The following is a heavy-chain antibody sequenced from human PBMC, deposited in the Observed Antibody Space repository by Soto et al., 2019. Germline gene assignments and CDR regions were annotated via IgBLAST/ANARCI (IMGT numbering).Heavy chain of an antibody. Sequence: QITLKESGPTLVKPTQTLTLTCTFSGFSLSTSGVGVGWIRQPPGKALEWLALIYWDDDKRYSPSLKSRLTFTKDTSKNQVVLTMTNMDPVDTATYYCAHAVDYGGNSPFDYWGQGTLVTVSS. CDR2: IYWDDDK. CDR1: GFSLSTSGVG. D-gene: IGHD4-17*01. V-gene: IGHV2-5*02. CDR3: AHAVDYGGNSPFDY. J-gene: IGHJ4*02.